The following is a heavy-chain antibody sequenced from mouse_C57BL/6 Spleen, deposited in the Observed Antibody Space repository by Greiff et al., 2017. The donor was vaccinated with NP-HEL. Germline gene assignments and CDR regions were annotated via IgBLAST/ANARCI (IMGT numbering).Heavy chain of an antibody. D-gene: IGHD2-3*01. Sequence: QVQLQQSGAELVKPGAPVKLSCKAPGYTFTSYWMHWVKQRPGQGLEWIGMIHPNIGSTNYNEKFKSKATLTVDKSSSTAYMQLSSLTSEDSAVYYCARDDGNSYYFDYWGQGTTLTVAS. CDR1: GYTFTSYW. J-gene: IGHJ2*01. CDR2: IHPNIGST. V-gene: IGHV1-64*01. CDR3: ARDDGNSYYFDY.